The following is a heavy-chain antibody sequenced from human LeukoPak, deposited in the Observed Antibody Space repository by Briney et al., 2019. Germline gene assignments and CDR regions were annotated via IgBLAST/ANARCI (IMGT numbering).Heavy chain of an antibody. CDR2: IYYSGST. V-gene: IGHV4-59*01. CDR3: ARGTYGGYSGYLNWFDP. D-gene: IGHD5-12*01. CDR1: GGSISSYY. Sequence: SETLSLTCTVSGGSISSYYWSWIRQPPGKGLEWIGYIYYSGSTNYNPSLKSRVTISVDTSKNQFSLKLSSETAADTAVYYCARGTYGGYSGYLNWFDPWGQGTLVTVSS. J-gene: IGHJ5*02.